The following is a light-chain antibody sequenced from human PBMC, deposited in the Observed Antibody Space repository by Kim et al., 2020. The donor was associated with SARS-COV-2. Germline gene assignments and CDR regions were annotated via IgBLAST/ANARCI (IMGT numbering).Light chain of an antibody. J-gene: IGLJ3*02. CDR2: NDY. Sequence: ELTQPPSTSGTPGQRVTISCSGSSSNVGLHFVNWYQQLPGTAPKVFIYNDYQRPSGVRDRFSGSRSGTSASLAISGLQSEDEADYYCATWDVSLNGWVFGGGTQLTVL. V-gene: IGLV1-44*01. CDR3: ATWDVSLNGWV. CDR1: SSNVGLHF.